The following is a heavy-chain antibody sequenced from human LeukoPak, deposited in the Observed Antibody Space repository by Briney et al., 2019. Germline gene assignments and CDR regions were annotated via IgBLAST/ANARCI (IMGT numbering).Heavy chain of an antibody. V-gene: IGHV5-51*01. D-gene: IGHD3-3*01. CDR3: ARRVTIFGVVPKGPMDV. CDR2: IYPGDSDT. Sequence: GESLKISCKGSGYSFTSYWIGWVRQMPGKGLEWMGIIYPGDSDTRYSPSFQGQVTISADKSISTAYLQWSSLKASDTAMYYCARRVTIFGVVPKGPMDVWGKGTTVTVSS. CDR1: GYSFTSYW. J-gene: IGHJ6*03.